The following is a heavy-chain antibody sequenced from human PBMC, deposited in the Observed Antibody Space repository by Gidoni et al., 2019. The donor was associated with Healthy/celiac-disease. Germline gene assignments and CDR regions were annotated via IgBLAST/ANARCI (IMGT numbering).Heavy chain of an antibody. J-gene: IGHJ3*02. CDR1: GGSISTAGYS. Sequence: QVQLQESGPGLVQPSQSLSLPCPFSGGSISTAGYSWGWIRQHPGKGLGWIGYIYYSGSTYYNPSLKSRVTISVDTSKNQFSLKLSSVTAADTAVYYWARDRGFIGDEFWSGYFAFDIWGQGTMVTVSS. V-gene: IGHV4-31*03. CDR2: IYYSGST. D-gene: IGHD3-3*01. CDR3: ARDRGFIGDEFWSGYFAFDI.